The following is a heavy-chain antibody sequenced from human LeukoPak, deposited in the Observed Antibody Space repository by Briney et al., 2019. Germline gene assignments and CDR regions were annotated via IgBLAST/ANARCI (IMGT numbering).Heavy chain of an antibody. V-gene: IGHV3-21*04. D-gene: IGHD3-22*01. CDR1: GFTFSSYS. Sequence: GGSLRLSCAASGFTFSSYSMNWVRQAPGKGLEWVSSISSSSSYIYYADSVKGRFTISRDNANNSLYLQMNSLRAEDTALYYCAKDDYYDSSGLFQHWGQGTLVTVSS. CDR2: ISSSSSYI. J-gene: IGHJ1*01. CDR3: AKDDYYDSSGLFQH.